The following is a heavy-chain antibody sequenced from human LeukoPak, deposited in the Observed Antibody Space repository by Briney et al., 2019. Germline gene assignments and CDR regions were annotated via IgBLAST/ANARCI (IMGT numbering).Heavy chain of an antibody. V-gene: IGHV4-59*08. Sequence: PSETLSLTCTVSGGSISSYYWSWIRQPPGKGLEWIGYIYYSGSTSYNPSLKSRVTISVDTSKNQFSLNLTSVTAADTALYYCARHFTYYYDSSGYPRDIFDIWGQGTMVTVSS. D-gene: IGHD3-22*01. CDR1: GGSISSYY. J-gene: IGHJ3*02. CDR2: IYYSGST. CDR3: ARHFTYYYDSSGYPRDIFDI.